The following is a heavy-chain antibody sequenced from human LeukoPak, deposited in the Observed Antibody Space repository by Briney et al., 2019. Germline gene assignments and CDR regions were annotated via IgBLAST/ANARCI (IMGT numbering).Heavy chain of an antibody. CDR1: GYIFTNYA. Sequence: GASVKVSCKASGYIFTNYAISWVRQAPGQGLEWMGWISAYNGNTNYAQKLQGRVTKTTDTSTSTAYMELRTLRSDDTAVYYCARADTVRLGELSHFDYWGQGTLVTVSS. J-gene: IGHJ4*02. CDR3: ARADTVRLGELSHFDY. V-gene: IGHV1-18*01. D-gene: IGHD3-16*02. CDR2: ISAYNGNT.